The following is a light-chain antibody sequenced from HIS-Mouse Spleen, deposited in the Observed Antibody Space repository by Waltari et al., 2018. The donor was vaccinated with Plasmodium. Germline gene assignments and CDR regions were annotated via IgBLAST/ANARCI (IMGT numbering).Light chain of an antibody. Sequence: EIALTQSPATLSLSPGQRATLYFRASQSVSSYLAWYQQKPGQAPRLLIYDASNRATGIPARFSGSGSETDFTLTISSLEPEDFAVYYCQQRSNWPRVLTFGGGTKVEIK. J-gene: IGKJ4*01. CDR3: QQRSNWPRVLT. CDR2: DAS. V-gene: IGKV3-11*01. CDR1: QSVSSY.